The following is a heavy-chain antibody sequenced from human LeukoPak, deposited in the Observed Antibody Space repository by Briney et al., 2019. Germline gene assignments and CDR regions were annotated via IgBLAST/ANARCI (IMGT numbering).Heavy chain of an antibody. CDR2: INHSGST. V-gene: IGHV4-34*01. CDR3: ARASSPNYGDYVYYYYYYMDV. D-gene: IGHD4-17*01. J-gene: IGHJ6*03. CDR1: GGSFSGYY. Sequence: SETLSLTCAVYGGSFSGYYWSWIRQPPGKGLEWIGEINHSGSTNYNPSLKSRVTISVDTSKNQFSLKLSSVTAADTAVYYCARASSPNYGDYVYYYYYYMDVWDKGTTVTVSS.